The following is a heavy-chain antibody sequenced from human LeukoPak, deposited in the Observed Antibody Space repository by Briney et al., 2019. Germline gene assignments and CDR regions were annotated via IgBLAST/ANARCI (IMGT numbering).Heavy chain of an antibody. CDR3: ARGPDCGGDCYPGYMDV. Sequence: PSETLSLTCAVYGGSFSGYYWSWIRQPPGKGLEWIGEINYSGSTNYNPSLKSRVTISVDTSKNQFSLTLSSVTAAHTAVYYCARGPDCGGDCYPGYMDVWGKGTTVTVSS. CDR1: GGSFSGYY. CDR2: INYSGST. J-gene: IGHJ6*03. V-gene: IGHV4-34*01. D-gene: IGHD2-21*02.